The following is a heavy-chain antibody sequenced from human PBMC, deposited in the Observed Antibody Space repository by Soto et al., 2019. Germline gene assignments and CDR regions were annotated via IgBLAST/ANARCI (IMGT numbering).Heavy chain of an antibody. J-gene: IGHJ4*02. V-gene: IGHV1-2*02. Sequence: ASVKVSCKASGYTFKDYYMHWVRQAPGQGLEWMGWINTNTGGTNYAQKFQGRVTMTRDTSISTAYMELSRLRPDDTAVYYCARESVVTGTHHFDSWGQGTMVTVSS. CDR1: GYTFKDYY. D-gene: IGHD1-7*01. CDR3: ARESVVTGTHHFDS. CDR2: INTNTGGT.